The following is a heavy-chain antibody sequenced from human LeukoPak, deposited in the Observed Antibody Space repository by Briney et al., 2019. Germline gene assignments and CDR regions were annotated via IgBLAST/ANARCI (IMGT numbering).Heavy chain of an antibody. CDR2: ISSSSSYI. Sequence: PGGSLRLSCAASGFTFSSYSMNWVRQAPGKGLEWVSSISSSSSYIYYADSVKGRFTISRDNAKNSLYLQMNSLRAEDTAVYYCARDSGNWNYPYYIDYWGQGTLVTVSS. V-gene: IGHV3-21*01. J-gene: IGHJ4*02. CDR3: ARDSGNWNYPYYIDY. D-gene: IGHD1-7*01. CDR1: GFTFSSYS.